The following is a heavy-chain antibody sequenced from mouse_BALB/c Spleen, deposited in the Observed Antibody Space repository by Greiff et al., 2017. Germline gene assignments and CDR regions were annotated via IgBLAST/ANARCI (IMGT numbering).Heavy chain of an antibody. D-gene: IGHD1-2*01. CDR2: ISYDGSN. CDR1: GYSITSGYY. V-gene: IGHV3-6*02. CDR3: ARDNYYGYAYAMDY. J-gene: IGHJ4*01. Sequence: ESGPGLVKPSQSLSLTCSVTGYSITSGYYWNWIRQFPGNKLEWMGYISYDGSNNYNPSLKNRISITRDTSKNQFFLKLNSVTTEDTATYYGARDNYYGYAYAMDYWGQGTSVTVSA.